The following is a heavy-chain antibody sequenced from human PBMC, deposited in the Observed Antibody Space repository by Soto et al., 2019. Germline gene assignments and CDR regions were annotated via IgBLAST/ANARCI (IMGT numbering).Heavy chain of an antibody. CDR2: INAGNGNT. CDR3: ARGGATMIVVVTNWFDP. Sequence: ASVKVSCKASGYTFTSYAMHWVRQAPGQRLEWMGWINAGNGNTKYSQKFQGRVTITRDTSASTAYMELSSLRSEDTAVYYCARGGATMIVVVTNWFDPWGQGTPVTVSS. CDR1: GYTFTSYA. V-gene: IGHV1-3*01. D-gene: IGHD3-22*01. J-gene: IGHJ5*02.